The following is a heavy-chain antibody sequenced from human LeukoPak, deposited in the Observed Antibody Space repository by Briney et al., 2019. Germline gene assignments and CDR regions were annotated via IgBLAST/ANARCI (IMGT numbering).Heavy chain of an antibody. J-gene: IGHJ5*02. V-gene: IGHV3-48*03. Sequence: PGGSLRLSCAASGFTFSNYEMNWVRQAPGKGLEWVSYISGSGSTTYYADSVQGRFTISRDNSKNTLYLQMNSLRAEDTAVYYCAKAPYGGNTNWFDPWGQGTLVTVSS. CDR1: GFTFSNYE. CDR3: AKAPYGGNTNWFDP. CDR2: ISGSGSTT. D-gene: IGHD4-23*01.